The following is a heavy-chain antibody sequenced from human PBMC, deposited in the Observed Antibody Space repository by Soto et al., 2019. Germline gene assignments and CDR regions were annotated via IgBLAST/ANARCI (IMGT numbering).Heavy chain of an antibody. J-gene: IGHJ4*02. Sequence: QVQLVESGGGVVQPGRSLRLSCAASGFTFSHYAMHWVRQAPGKGLEWVALMSYDGSNEYYADSVKGRFTISRDNSKNTLYLQMSSLRAEDTARYYYAKDAVHNFEYWGQGTLATVSS. CDR1: GFTFSHYA. CDR3: AKDAVHNFEY. CDR2: MSYDGSNE. V-gene: IGHV3-30*18.